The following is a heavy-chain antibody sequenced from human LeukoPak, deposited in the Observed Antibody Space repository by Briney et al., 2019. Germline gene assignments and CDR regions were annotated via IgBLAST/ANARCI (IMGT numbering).Heavy chain of an antibody. CDR2: ISRSGSNT. J-gene: IGHJ4*02. CDR1: GFTFSTYA. CDR3: AKDPYCSGGSCYSPWDY. V-gene: IGHV3-23*01. D-gene: IGHD2-15*01. Sequence: GGSLRLSCAASGFTFSTYAMSWVRQAPGKGLEWVSAISRSGSNTYYADSVKGRFTSSRDNSKNTLFLQMNSLRAEDTAVYYCAKDPYCSGGSCYSPWDYWGQGTLVTVSS.